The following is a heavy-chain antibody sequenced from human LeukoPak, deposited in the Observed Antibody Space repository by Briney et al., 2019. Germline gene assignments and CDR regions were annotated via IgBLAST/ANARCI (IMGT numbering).Heavy chain of an antibody. D-gene: IGHD6-25*01. CDR2: IKQDGSEK. CDR3: ARDRRSSGTFDY. J-gene: IGHJ4*02. Sequence: GGSLRLSCAASGFTFSSYWMSWVRQAPGKGVEWVANIKQDGSEKYYVDSVKGGFTISRDNATNSLYLQMNSLRAEDTAVYYCARDRRSSGTFDYWGQGTLVTVSS. V-gene: IGHV3-7*01. CDR1: GFTFSSYW.